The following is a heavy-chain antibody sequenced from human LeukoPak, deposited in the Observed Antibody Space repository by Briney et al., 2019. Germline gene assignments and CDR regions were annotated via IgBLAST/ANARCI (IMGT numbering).Heavy chain of an antibody. Sequence: PSETLSLTCIVSGGSISGYFCSWIRQPPGKGLEWIGYIYYTGTTNYYPSLKSRVTMSVDMSKNQFSLKLSSVTAADTAVYYCARETQLLSTFDIWGQGTMVTVSS. CDR3: ARETQLLSTFDI. J-gene: IGHJ3*02. D-gene: IGHD1-1*01. V-gene: IGHV4-59*08. CDR1: GGSISGYF. CDR2: IYYTGTT.